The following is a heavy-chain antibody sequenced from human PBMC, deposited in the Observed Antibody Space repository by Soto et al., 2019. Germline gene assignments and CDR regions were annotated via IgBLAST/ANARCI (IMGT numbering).Heavy chain of an antibody. J-gene: IGHJ4*02. Sequence: SATLSLTCTVSHGSITSGDYFWAWIRQPPGKGLEFIGSVHSSGGTYYSPSLKSRASISIDKSKNQFSLKLTSVNAGDTAVYFCASVVVGATRQTGSDHWGQGTLVTF. V-gene: IGHV4-39*01. CDR1: HGSITSGDYF. CDR2: VHSSGGT. D-gene: IGHD2-15*01. CDR3: ASVVVGATRQTGSDH.